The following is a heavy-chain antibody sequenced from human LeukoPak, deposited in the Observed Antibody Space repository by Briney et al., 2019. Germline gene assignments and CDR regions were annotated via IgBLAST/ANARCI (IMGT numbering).Heavy chain of an antibody. CDR1: GFTFSSNW. V-gene: IGHV3-74*01. D-gene: IGHD6-6*01. CDR3: ARTIYGFSSGY. J-gene: IGHJ4*02. Sequence: GGSLRLSCAASGFTFSSNWMHWVRQAPGKGLVWVSCIGSDGSSTSYADSVKGRFTISRDNAKNTLYLQMNSLRAEDTAVYYCARTIYGFSSGYWGQGTLVTVSS. CDR2: IGSDGSST.